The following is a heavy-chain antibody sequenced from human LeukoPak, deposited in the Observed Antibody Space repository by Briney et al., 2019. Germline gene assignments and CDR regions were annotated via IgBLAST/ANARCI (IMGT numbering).Heavy chain of an antibody. D-gene: IGHD3-10*01. CDR2: ISSSGSTI. Sequence: PGGSLRLSCAASGFTFSDYYMSWIRQAPGKGLEWVSYISSSGSTIYYADSVKGRFTISRDNAKNSLYLRMNSLRAEDTAVYYCARVYYGSGSLHYYYYYMDVWGKGTTVTISS. J-gene: IGHJ6*03. CDR3: ARVYYGSGSLHYYYYYMDV. CDR1: GFTFSDYY. V-gene: IGHV3-11*04.